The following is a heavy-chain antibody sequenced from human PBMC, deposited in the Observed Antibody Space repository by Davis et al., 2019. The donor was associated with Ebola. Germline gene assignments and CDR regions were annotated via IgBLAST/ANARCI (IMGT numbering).Heavy chain of an antibody. Sequence: GESLKISCAASGFIFSNYDMSWVRQVPGKRLEWVSTVSGSGGSTHYSDSVRGRFSISRDNSKNTLYLQMNSLRAEDTATYYCARYCHYPDCSYFDCWGQGTVVAVSS. V-gene: IGHV3-23*01. CDR3: ARYCHYPDCSYFDC. CDR1: GFIFSNYD. D-gene: IGHD2-15*01. CDR2: VSGSGGST. J-gene: IGHJ4*02.